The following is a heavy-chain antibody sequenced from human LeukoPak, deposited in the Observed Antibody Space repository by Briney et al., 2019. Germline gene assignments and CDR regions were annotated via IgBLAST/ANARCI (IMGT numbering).Heavy chain of an antibody. D-gene: IGHD3-22*01. CDR3: ARGEMINYYYYMDV. J-gene: IGHJ6*03. CDR1: GYTFTSYD. V-gene: IGHV1-8*01. CDR2: MNPNSGNT. Sequence: ASVKVSCKASGYTFTSYDINWVRQATGQGLEWTGWMNPNSGNTGYAQKFQGRVTMTRNTSISTAYMELSSLRSEDTAVYYCARGEMINYYYYMDVWGKGTTVTVSS.